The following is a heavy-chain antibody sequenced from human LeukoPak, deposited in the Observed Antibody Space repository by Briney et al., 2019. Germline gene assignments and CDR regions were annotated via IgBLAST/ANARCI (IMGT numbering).Heavy chain of an antibody. V-gene: IGHV3-11*04. D-gene: IGHD1-1*01. J-gene: IGHJ4*02. CDR3: ARNHWNDGGDY. Sequence: GGSLRLSCAASRFTFSKYAMSWIRQAPGKGLEWVSVFSGSGDSTYYADSVKGRFTISRDNAKNSLYLQMNSLRAEDTAVYYCARNHWNDGGDYWGQGTLVTVSS. CDR1: RFTFSKYA. CDR2: FSGSGDST.